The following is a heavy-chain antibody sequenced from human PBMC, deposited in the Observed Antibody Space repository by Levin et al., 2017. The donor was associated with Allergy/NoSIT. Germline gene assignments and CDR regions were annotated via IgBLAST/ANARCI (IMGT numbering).Heavy chain of an antibody. CDR2: IRGSGGST. CDR3: APGIAVTGSPTDY. Sequence: HGESLKISCAASGFTFSSYDMSWVRQAPGKGLEWVSAIRGSGGSTYYADSVKGRFTISRDNSKKTVFLQMNSLRAEDTAVYYCAPGIAVTGSPTDYWGQGTLVTVSS. J-gene: IGHJ4*02. CDR1: GFTFSSYD. D-gene: IGHD6-19*01. V-gene: IGHV3-23*01.